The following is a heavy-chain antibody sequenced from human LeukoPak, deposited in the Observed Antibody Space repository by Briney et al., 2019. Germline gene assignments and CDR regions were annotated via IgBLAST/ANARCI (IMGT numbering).Heavy chain of an antibody. V-gene: IGHV3-23*01. Sequence: GGSLRLSCAASGFSFSNYGMSWVRQAPGKGLEWVAGISDSGGRTNYADSVKGRFTISRDNPKNTLYLQMNSLRVEDTAVYFCAKRGVVIRVFLVGFHKEAYYFDSWGQGALVTVSS. CDR1: GFSFSNYG. CDR3: AKRGVVIRVFLVGFHKEAYYFDS. J-gene: IGHJ4*02. CDR2: ISDSGGRT. D-gene: IGHD3-10*01.